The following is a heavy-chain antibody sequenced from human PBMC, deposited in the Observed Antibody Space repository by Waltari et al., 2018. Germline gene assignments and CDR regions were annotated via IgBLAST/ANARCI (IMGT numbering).Heavy chain of an antibody. CDR2: INHSGST. CDR3: ARGPGGEGIY. J-gene: IGHJ4*02. V-gene: IGHV4-34*01. Sequence: QVQLQQWGAGLLKPSETLSLTCAVYGGSFSGYYWSWIRQPPGKGLEWIGEINHSGSTNYNQSLKSRVTIAVDTSKNQCSLKLSSVTAADTVVYYCARGPGGEGIYWGQGTLVTVSS. D-gene: IGHD2-21*01. CDR1: GGSFSGYY.